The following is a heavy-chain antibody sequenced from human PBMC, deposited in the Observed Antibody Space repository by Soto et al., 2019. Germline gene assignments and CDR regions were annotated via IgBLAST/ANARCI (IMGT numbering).Heavy chain of an antibody. V-gene: IGHV4-59*08. J-gene: IGHJ5*02. CDR3: ARYYDCVRGRINTGWFDT. CDR1: GGSISSYY. CDR2: IYYSGST. D-gene: IGHD3-16*01. Sequence: ETLSLTCTVSGGSISSYYWSWIRQPPGKGLEWIGYIYYSGSTNYNPSLKSRVTISVDTPKNQFSLKLSSVTAADTAVYYCARYYDCVRGRINTGWFDTGGKGTLVTVSS.